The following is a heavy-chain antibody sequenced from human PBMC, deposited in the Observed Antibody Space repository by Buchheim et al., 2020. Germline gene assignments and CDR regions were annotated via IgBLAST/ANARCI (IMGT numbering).Heavy chain of an antibody. V-gene: IGHV1-46*01. CDR3: ARHVGIAVAGTGSWFDP. CDR1: GYTFTSYY. CDR2: INPSGGST. J-gene: IGHJ5*02. D-gene: IGHD6-19*01. Sequence: QVQLVQSGAEVKKPGASVKVSCKASGYTFTSYYMHWVRQAPGQGLEWMGIINPSGGSTSYAQKFQGRVTMTRDTSTSTVYMELSSLRSEDTAVYYCARHVGIAVAGTGSWFDPWGQGTL.